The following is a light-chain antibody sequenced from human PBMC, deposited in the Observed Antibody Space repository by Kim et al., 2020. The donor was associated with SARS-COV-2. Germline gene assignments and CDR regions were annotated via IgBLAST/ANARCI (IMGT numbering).Light chain of an antibody. CDR3: NSRDNSGHLCV. J-gene: IGLJ7*01. CDR1: SLRTYY. Sequence: SSELTQDPAVSVALGQTVMITCQGDSLRTYYTSWYQQKPGQAPVLVIYGTNNRPSGIPERFSGSSSGNTASLTITGAQAEDEADYYCNSRDNSGHLCVFG. V-gene: IGLV3-19*01. CDR2: GTN.